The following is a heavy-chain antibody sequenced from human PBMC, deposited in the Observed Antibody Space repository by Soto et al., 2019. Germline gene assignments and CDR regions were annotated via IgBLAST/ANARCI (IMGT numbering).Heavy chain of an antibody. V-gene: IGHV4-38-2*01. Sequence: SETMSLTCAVSGYSISSGYYWGWIRQPPGMGLEWIGSIYHSGSTYYNPSLKSRVTISVDTSKNQFSLKLSSVTAADTAVYYCASQVIVVVVAPTGPVGFDPWGQGTLVTVSS. J-gene: IGHJ5*02. CDR2: IYHSGST. CDR1: GYSISSGYY. D-gene: IGHD2-15*01. CDR3: ASQVIVVVVAPTGPVGFDP.